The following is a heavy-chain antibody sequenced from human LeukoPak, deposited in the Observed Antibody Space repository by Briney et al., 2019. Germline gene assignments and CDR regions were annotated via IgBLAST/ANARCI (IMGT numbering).Heavy chain of an antibody. Sequence: GGSLRLSCAASGFTFSSYWMSWVRQAPGKGLEWVANIKQDGSEKYYVDSVKGRFTISRDNAKNSLYLQMNSLRAEDTAVYYCARALHSFGVVISSYYYYMDVWGKGTTVTVSS. J-gene: IGHJ6*03. CDR2: IKQDGSEK. CDR3: ARALHSFGVVISSYYYYMDV. CDR1: GFTFSSYW. V-gene: IGHV3-7*01. D-gene: IGHD3-3*01.